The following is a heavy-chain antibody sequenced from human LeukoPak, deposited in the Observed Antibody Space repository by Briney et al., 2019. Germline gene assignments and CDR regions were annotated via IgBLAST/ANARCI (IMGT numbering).Heavy chain of an antibody. CDR2: IIPIFGTA. CDR3: ARVAVIAAAVDYYYMDV. D-gene: IGHD6-13*01. V-gene: IGHV1-69*06. Sequence: SVKVSCKASGYTFTSYAISWVRQAPGQGLEWMGGIIPIFGTANYAQKFQGRVTITADKSTSTAYMELSSLRSEDTAVYYCARVAVIAAAVDYYYMDVWGKGTTVTVSS. J-gene: IGHJ6*03. CDR1: GYTFTSYA.